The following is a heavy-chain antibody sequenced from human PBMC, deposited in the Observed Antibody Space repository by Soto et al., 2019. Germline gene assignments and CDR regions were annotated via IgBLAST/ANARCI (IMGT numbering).Heavy chain of an antibody. V-gene: IGHV1-69*01. CDR3: ARDEYYDSSGVVGGHFDY. Sequence: QVQLVQSGAQVKQPGSSVKVSCKASGGTFSSYAISWVRQAPGQGLEWMGGIIPIFGPANYAQKFQGRVTITADESTSTGYMGLSSRRSEDTAVYYCARDEYYDSSGVVGGHFDYWGQGTLVTVSS. CDR2: IIPIFGPA. D-gene: IGHD3-22*01. J-gene: IGHJ4*02. CDR1: GGTFSSYA.